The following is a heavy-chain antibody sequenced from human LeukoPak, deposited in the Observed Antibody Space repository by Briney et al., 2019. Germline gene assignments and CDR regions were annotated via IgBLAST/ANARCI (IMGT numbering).Heavy chain of an antibody. J-gene: IGHJ4*02. V-gene: IGHV4-59*01. Sequence: KPSETLSLTCTVSGGSISSYYWSWIRQPPGKGLEGSGYIYYSGSTNYNPSLKSRVTISVDTSKNQFSLKLSSVTAADTAVYYCARGDPYSYGAPSLDYWGQGTLVTVSS. CDR3: ARGDPYSYGAPSLDY. CDR2: IYYSGST. CDR1: GGSISSYY. D-gene: IGHD5-18*01.